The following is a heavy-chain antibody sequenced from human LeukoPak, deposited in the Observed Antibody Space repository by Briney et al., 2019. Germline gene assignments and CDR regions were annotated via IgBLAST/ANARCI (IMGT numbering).Heavy chain of an antibody. J-gene: IGHJ4*02. Sequence: SVKVSCKASGGTFSSYAISWVRQAPGQGLEWMGRIIPIFGIANYAQKFQGRVTITADKSTSTAYMELSSLRSEDTAVYYCARGLGYCSSTSCYVGIFDYWGQGTLVTVSS. CDR3: ARGLGYCSSTSCYVGIFDY. V-gene: IGHV1-69*04. CDR1: GGTFSSYA. CDR2: IIPIFGIA. D-gene: IGHD2-2*01.